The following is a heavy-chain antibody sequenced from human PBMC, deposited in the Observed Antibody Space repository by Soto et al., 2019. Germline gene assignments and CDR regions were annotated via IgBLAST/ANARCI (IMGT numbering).Heavy chain of an antibody. D-gene: IGHD4-17*01. CDR3: ARGQRGLREGVYYYDGMDG. V-gene: IGHV1-69*01. J-gene: IGHJ6*02. CDR1: GGNFSSYA. Sequence: QVQLVQSGAEVKKPGSSVKVSCKASGGNFSSYAISWVRQAPGQGLEWMGGISPIFGTANYAKKFQGRVTITADEYTSKAHIELRSLRSEDTAVYYCARGQRGLREGVYYYDGMDGWGQGNTVTVS. CDR2: ISPIFGTA.